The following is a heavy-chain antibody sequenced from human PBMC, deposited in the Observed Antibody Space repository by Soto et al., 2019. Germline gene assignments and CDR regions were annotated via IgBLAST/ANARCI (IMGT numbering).Heavy chain of an antibody. J-gene: IGHJ5*02. CDR3: TRDVSRDSSARSWFDP. CDR2: ISSNSAYI. V-gene: IGHV3-21*01. D-gene: IGHD6-13*01. Sequence: SGGSLRLSCAASGFTFRSFTMNWVRQAPGKGLEWVSTISSNSAYIYYTDALRGRFTISRDNAKNSLHLQMNSLRAEDTAVYYCTRDVSRDSSARSWFDPWGPGTLVTVSS. CDR1: GFTFRSFT.